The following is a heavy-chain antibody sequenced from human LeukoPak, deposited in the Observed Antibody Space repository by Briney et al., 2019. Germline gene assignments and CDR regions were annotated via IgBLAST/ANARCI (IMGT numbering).Heavy chain of an antibody. CDR2: TYYRSKWYN. Sequence: SQTLSLTCAISGDSVSSNSAAWNWIRQSPSRGLEWLGRTYYRSKWYNDYAVSVKSRITINPDTSKNQFSLQLNSVTPEDTAVYYCAREGLWFGDYTTEEPERPFDYWGQGTLVTVSS. V-gene: IGHV6-1*01. D-gene: IGHD3-10*01. CDR3: AREGLWFGDYTTEEPERPFDY. J-gene: IGHJ4*02. CDR1: GDSVSSNSAA.